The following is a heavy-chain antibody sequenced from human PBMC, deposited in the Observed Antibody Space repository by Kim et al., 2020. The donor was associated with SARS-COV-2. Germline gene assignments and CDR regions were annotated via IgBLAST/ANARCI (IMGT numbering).Heavy chain of an antibody. CDR3: VRGSFDY. CDR2: IKERGSEA. V-gene: IGHV3-7*01. J-gene: IGHJ4*02. Sequence: VASIKERGSEAFYVDSVRVRFTISRENAKNSLYLQMNSLRAEDTAGYYCVRGSFDYWGQGIFVTVSS.